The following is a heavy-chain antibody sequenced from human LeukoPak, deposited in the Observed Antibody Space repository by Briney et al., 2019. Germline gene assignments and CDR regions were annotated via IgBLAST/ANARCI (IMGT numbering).Heavy chain of an antibody. D-gene: IGHD2-2*01. CDR3: ARDSSAFKFFDY. CDR2: IHYSGTT. V-gene: IGHV4-39*02. CDR1: GVSIRGSNYY. Sequence: PSETLSLTCNVSGVSIRGSNYYWGLIRQPPGKGLQWIGSIHYSGTTYYNPSLKSRVTISVDTSKNHFSLQLSSVSAADTAVYYCARDSSAFKFFDYWGQGTLVTVSS. J-gene: IGHJ4*02.